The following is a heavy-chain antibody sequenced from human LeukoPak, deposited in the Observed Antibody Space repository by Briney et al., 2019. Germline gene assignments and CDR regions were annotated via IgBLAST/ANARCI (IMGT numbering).Heavy chain of an antibody. D-gene: IGHD2-2*01. J-gene: IGHJ4*02. CDR2: INPNSGDT. V-gene: IGHV1-2*06. Sequence: ASVKVSCKASVDSFTGYHMHWVRQAHGQGLEWMGRINPNSGDTNYAQKFQGRVTMTRDTSISTAYMELSRLRSDDTAVYYCARDYCSSTSCLFDYWGQGTLVTVSS. CDR3: ARDYCSSTSCLFDY. CDR1: VDSFTGYH.